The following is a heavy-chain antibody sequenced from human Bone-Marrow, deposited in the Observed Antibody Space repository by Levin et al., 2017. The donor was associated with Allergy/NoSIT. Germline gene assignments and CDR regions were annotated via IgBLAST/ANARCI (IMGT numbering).Heavy chain of an antibody. CDR2: ISYDGGNE. CDR3: AKDYSYFDRSAYYPDS. D-gene: IGHD3-22*01. CDR1: GFIFRNYG. J-gene: IGHJ4*02. Sequence: PGGSLRLSCAASGFIFRNYGMHWVRQAPGKGLEWVAAISYDGGNEYYPDSERGRLTISRDNSKNTLYLQVDSLRPDDTAFYYCAKDYSYFDRSAYYPDSWGQGTLVTVSS. V-gene: IGHV3-30*18.